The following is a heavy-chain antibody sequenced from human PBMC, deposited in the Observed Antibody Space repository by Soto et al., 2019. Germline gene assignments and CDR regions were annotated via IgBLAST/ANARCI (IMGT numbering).Heavy chain of an antibody. D-gene: IGHD6-19*01. V-gene: IGHV1-46*03. J-gene: IGHJ4*02. CDR1: GYTFTKYY. CDR2: INPSSGST. Sequence: QVHLVQSGAEVKKPGASVKVSCKASGYTFTKYYMHWVRQAPGQGLEWMGIINPSSGSTNYAQKFQCRVSMTSYTSTSTVHMNLSSLRSEDTAVYYCTTAGNSLPFHYFDYWGQGTLVTVSS. CDR3: TTAGNSLPFHYFDY.